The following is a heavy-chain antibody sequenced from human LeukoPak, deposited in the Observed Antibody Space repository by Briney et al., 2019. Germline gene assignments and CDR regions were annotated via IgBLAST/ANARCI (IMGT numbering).Heavy chain of an antibody. Sequence: GASVKVSCKASGYTFTSYYMHWVRQAPGQGLEWMGIINPSGGSTSYAQKFQGRVTITTDESTSTAYMELSSLRSEDTAVYYCARGEYYYGSGSYSKRYYYYYYMDVWGKGTTVTVSS. D-gene: IGHD3-10*01. CDR3: ARGEYYYGSGSYSKRYYYYYYMDV. J-gene: IGHJ6*03. CDR1: GYTFTSYY. V-gene: IGHV1-46*01. CDR2: INPSGGST.